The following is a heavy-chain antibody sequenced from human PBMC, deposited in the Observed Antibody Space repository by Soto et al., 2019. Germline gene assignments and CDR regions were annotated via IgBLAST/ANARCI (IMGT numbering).Heavy chain of an antibody. CDR3: VRGCGSSNCPYYLDV. V-gene: IGHV3-7*01. CDR1: GFTFSTYW. Sequence: GGSLRLSCEASGFTFSTYWMSWVRQAPGKGLEWVATIKQDGIDIYYVDSVRGRFTISRDNAESSLYLQMSSLRAEDTALYYCVRGCGSSNCPYYLDVWGKATTVTVSS. CDR2: IKQDGIDI. J-gene: IGHJ6*03. D-gene: IGHD2-15*01.